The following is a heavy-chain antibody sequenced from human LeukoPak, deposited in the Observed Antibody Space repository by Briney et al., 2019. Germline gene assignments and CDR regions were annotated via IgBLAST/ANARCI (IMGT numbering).Heavy chain of an antibody. CDR3: ARPQTTYYDILTGHHDAFDI. CDR2: IYHSGST. J-gene: IGHJ3*02. CDR1: GYSISSGYY. V-gene: IGHV4-38-2*01. D-gene: IGHD3-9*01. Sequence: SETLSLTCAVSGYSISSGYYWGWIRQPPGKGLEWIGSIYHSGSTYYNPSLKSRVTISVDTSKNQFSLKLSSVTAADTAVYYCARPQTTYYDILTGHHDAFDIWGPRDNGHRLF.